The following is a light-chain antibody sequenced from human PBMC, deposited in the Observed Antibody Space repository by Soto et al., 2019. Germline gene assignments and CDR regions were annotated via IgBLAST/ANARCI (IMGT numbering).Light chain of an antibody. CDR2: AAS. CDR1: QGISNY. CDR3: QKYNSPTT. Sequence: DIQMTQSPSSLSASVGDRVTITCRASQGISNYLAWYQQKPGKVPKLLIYAASTLQSGVPSRFSGSGSGTDFTLTISSLQPEDVATYYCQKYNSPTTFGQGTKVEIK. J-gene: IGKJ1*01. V-gene: IGKV1-27*01.